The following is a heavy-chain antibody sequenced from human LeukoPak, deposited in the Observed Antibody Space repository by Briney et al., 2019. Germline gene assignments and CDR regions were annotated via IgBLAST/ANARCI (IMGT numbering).Heavy chain of an antibody. CDR1: GGSFSGYY. Sequence: SETLSLTCAVYGGSFSGYYWSWIRQPPGKGLEWIGEINHSGSTNYNPSLKSRVTISVDTSKNQFSLKLSSVTAADTAVYYCAREHTHYDILTGYPVGYMDVWGKGTTVTISS. CDR2: INHSGST. D-gene: IGHD3-9*01. J-gene: IGHJ6*03. V-gene: IGHV4-34*01. CDR3: AREHTHYDILTGYPVGYMDV.